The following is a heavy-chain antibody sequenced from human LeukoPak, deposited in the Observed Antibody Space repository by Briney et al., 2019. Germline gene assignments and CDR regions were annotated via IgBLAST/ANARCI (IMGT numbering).Heavy chain of an antibody. CDR2: IKNKADAGTA. J-gene: IGHJ4*02. V-gene: IGHV3-15*01. Sequence: GGSLRLSCAASGFTFSNAWMSWVRQAPGKGLEWVGRIKNKADAGTAEYAAPVKGRFTISRDDSKNTVYLQMDSLETEDTAMYYCTTEGLPGSFDYWGQGTLVTVSS. CDR3: TTEGLPGSFDY. D-gene: IGHD4-11*01. CDR1: GFTFSNAW.